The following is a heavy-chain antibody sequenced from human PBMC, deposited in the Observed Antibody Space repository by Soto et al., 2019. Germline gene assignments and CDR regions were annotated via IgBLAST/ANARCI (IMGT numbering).Heavy chain of an antibody. CDR3: ASSAGLDHLLNYYGLNV. Sequence: QVHLVQSSAEVKKPGSSVKVSCKASGGTFTSIAFSWVRQAPGQGLEWMGGIIPVLGTPNYAQKFQARVTITADASTTTVHMELSSLRSDDTAVYYCASSAGLDHLLNYYGLNVWGQGTTVTV. J-gene: IGHJ6*02. CDR1: GGTFTSIA. D-gene: IGHD6-13*01. V-gene: IGHV1-69*01. CDR2: IIPVLGTP.